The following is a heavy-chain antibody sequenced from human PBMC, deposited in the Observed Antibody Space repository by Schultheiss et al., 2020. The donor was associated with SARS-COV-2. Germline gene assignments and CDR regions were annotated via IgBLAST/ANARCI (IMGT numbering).Heavy chain of an antibody. CDR3: AKVFRWSLEFDAFDI. J-gene: IGHJ3*02. V-gene: IGHV3-30*02. D-gene: IGHD3-3*01. CDR2: IWYDGSNK. Sequence: GGSLRLSCAASGFTFSSYGMHWVRQAPGKGLEWVAVIWYDGSNKYYADSVKGRFTISRDNSKNTLYLQMNSLRAEDTAVYYCAKVFRWSLEFDAFDIWGQGTMVTVSS. CDR1: GFTFSSYG.